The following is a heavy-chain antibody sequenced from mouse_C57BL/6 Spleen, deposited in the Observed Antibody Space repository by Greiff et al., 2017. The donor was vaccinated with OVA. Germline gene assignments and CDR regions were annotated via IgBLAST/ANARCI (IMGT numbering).Heavy chain of an antibody. Sequence: EVQLVESGPGLVKPSQSLSLTCSVIGYSITSGYYWNWIRQFPGNKLEWMGYISYDGSNNYNPSLKNRISITRDTSKNQFFLKLNSVTTEDTATYYCARAYYGTPFAYWGQGTLVTVSA. D-gene: IGHD1-1*01. V-gene: IGHV3-6*01. CDR3: ARAYYGTPFAY. J-gene: IGHJ3*01. CDR1: GYSITSGYY. CDR2: ISYDGSN.